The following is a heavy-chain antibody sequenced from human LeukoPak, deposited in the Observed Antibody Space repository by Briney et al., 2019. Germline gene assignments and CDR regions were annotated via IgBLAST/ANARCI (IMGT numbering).Heavy chain of an antibody. Sequence: GGSLRLSCAASGFTFSNHGMHWVRQAPGKGLEWVAFIQYDGTDIKYTDSVKGRFTISRDNSKNTLYLQMNSLRTEDTAVYYCAKEDTNSGDYWGQGTLVTVSS. D-gene: IGHD1-1*01. CDR2: IQYDGTDI. J-gene: IGHJ4*02. CDR3: AKEDTNSGDY. V-gene: IGHV3-30*02. CDR1: GFTFSNHG.